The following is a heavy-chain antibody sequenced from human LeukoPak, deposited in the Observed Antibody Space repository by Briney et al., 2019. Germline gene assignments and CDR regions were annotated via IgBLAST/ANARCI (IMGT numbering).Heavy chain of an antibody. CDR2: ISGSGGST. CDR1: GFTFSSYA. CDR3: AKDRESITMIVVVSQTYYFDY. V-gene: IGHV3-23*01. J-gene: IGHJ4*02. Sequence: GGSLRLSCAASGFTFSSYAMSWVRQAPGKGLEWVSAISGSGGSTYYADSVKGRFTISRDNSKNTLYLQMNSLRAEDTAVYYCAKDRESITMIVVVSQTYYFDYWGQGTLVTVS. D-gene: IGHD3-22*01.